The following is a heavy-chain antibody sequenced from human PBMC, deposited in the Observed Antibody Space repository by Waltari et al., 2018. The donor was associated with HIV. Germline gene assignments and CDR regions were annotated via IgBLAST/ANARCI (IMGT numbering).Heavy chain of an antibody. D-gene: IGHD6-19*01. Sequence: QLQVQASGPGLVKPSETLSLTCTVSGGSISSHDYYWGWIRQPPGKGLEWIGIIFYSGNTYSNPSLKSRVTISVDTSKSQFSLNLSSVTAADTAVYYCARQWLALYFDYWGQGTLVTVSS. V-gene: IGHV4-39*07. J-gene: IGHJ4*02. CDR1: GGSISSHDYY. CDR3: ARQWLALYFDY. CDR2: IFYSGNT.